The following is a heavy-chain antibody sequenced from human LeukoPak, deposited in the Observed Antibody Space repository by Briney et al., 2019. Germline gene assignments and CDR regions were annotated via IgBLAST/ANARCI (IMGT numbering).Heavy chain of an antibody. Sequence: SETLSLTCTVSGGSISSGNYYWSWIRQPPGKGLEWIGYIYYSGSTYYNPSLKSRVTISVDTSKNQFSLKLSSVTAADTAVYYCARDLWDSSGNTWGQGTLVTVSS. V-gene: IGHV4-30-4*01. CDR2: IYYSGST. CDR3: ARDLWDSSGNT. J-gene: IGHJ5*02. D-gene: IGHD3-10*01. CDR1: GGSISSGNYY.